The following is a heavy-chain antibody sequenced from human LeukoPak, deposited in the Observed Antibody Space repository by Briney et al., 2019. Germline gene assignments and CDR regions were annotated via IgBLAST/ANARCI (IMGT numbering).Heavy chain of an antibody. J-gene: IGHJ6*02. Sequence: SVNVSCKASGGAFSSSAISWVRQAPGHGLEWMGEFIPILGLANYAQKFQGRVTITADTSTSTAYMDLNNLSYEDTAVYYCASPGRGPDYYSMDVWGQGTTVTVSS. CDR1: GGAFSSSA. V-gene: IGHV1-69*04. CDR2: FIPILGLA. D-gene: IGHD2-15*01. CDR3: ASPGRGPDYYSMDV.